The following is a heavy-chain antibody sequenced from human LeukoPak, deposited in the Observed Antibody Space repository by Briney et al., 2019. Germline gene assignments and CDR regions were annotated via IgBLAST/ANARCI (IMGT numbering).Heavy chain of an antibody. D-gene: IGHD1-7*01. CDR2: ITYNGNT. Sequence: GASVKVSCKSSGYTFTSYGIIWVRQAPGQGLEWMGWITYNGNTNYAQKLQGRVTMTTDTSTSTACMDLRSLRSDDTAVYYCARGDWNYGRTDYWGQGTLVTVSS. V-gene: IGHV1-18*01. J-gene: IGHJ4*02. CDR1: GYTFTSYG. CDR3: ARGDWNYGRTDY.